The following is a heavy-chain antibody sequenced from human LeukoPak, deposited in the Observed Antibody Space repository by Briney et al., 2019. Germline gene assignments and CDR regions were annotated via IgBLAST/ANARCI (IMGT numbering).Heavy chain of an antibody. CDR3: TTTDFWSGYDDY. D-gene: IGHD3-3*01. Sequence: GGSLRVSCAASGFTFINAWMSWVRQARGKGLEWVGRIKSKTDGGTTDYAAPVKGRFTISRDDSKNTLYLQMNSLKTEDTAVYYCTTTDFWSGYDDYWGQGTLVTVSS. J-gene: IGHJ4*02. CDR1: GFTFINAW. V-gene: IGHV3-15*01. CDR2: IKSKTDGGTT.